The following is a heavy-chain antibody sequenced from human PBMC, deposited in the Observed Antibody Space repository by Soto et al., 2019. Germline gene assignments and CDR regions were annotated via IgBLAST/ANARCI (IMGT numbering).Heavy chain of an antibody. J-gene: IGHJ4*02. D-gene: IGHD3-10*01. CDR1: GGSISSYY. CDR2: IYHRGTT. V-gene: IGHV4-59*01. Sequence: QVQLQESGPGLVKPSETLSLTCTVSGGSISSYYWSWIRQPPGKGLEWIGYIYHRGTTNYSPSLKSRVTISADMSKNQFSLKLSSVTAGDTAVYYWARAIRRGGGFDYWGQGTLVTVSS. CDR3: ARAIRRGGGFDY.